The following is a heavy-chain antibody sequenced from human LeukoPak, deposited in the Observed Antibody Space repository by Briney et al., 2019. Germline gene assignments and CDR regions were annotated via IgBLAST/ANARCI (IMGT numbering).Heavy chain of an antibody. CDR2: ISSTSSTV. CDR3: ARGRDSSSSYPGY. Sequence: GGSLRLSCAVSGLTFSSYSMTWVRQAPGKGLEWVSYISSTSSTVYYADSVKGRFTISRDNVKNSLYLQMNSLRAEDTAVYYCARGRDSSSSYPGYWGQGTLVTVSS. V-gene: IGHV3-48*01. CDR1: GLTFSSYS. D-gene: IGHD6-6*01. J-gene: IGHJ4*02.